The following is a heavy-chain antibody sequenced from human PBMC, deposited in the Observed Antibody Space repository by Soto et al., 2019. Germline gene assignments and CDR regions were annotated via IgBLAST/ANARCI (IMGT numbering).Heavy chain of an antibody. J-gene: IGHJ6*02. CDR1: GGSVESSSC. CDR3: VRSVPAATWAYNGMDV. D-gene: IGHD2-15*01. CDR2: IYHSGTF. Sequence: SETLSLTCAVSGGSVESSSCWSWVRQAPGKGLERIGEIYHSGTFNYNPSLASRVSVSVDKSTNQFSLNLNSVTAADTAVYYCVRSVPAATWAYNGMDVWGQGTTVTVSS. V-gene: IGHV4-4*02.